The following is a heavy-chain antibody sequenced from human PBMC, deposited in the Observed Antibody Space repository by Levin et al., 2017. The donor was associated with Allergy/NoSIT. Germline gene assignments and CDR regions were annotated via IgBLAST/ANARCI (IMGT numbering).Heavy chain of an antibody. CDR1: GFTFSSYS. V-gene: IGHV3-48*01. CDR3: ARERGPMGDPVDY. D-gene: IGHD3-16*01. Sequence: PGESLKISCAASGFTFSSYSMNWVRQAPGKGLEWVSYISSSSSTIYYADSVKGRFTISRDNAKNSLYLQMNSLRAEDTAVYYCARERGPMGDPVDYWGQGTLVTVSS. CDR2: ISSSSSTI. J-gene: IGHJ4*02.